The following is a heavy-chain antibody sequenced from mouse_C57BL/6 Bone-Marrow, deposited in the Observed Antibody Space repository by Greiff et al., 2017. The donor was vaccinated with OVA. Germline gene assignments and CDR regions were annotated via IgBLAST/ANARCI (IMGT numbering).Heavy chain of an antibody. Sequence: EVQGVESGGGLVQPKGSLKLSCAASGFSFNTYAMNWVRQAPGQGLEWVARIRSKSNNYATYYADSVKDRFTISRDDSESMLYLQMNNLKTEDTAMYYCVRDGFPYAMDYWGQGTSVTVSS. CDR1: GFSFNTYA. CDR3: VRDGFPYAMDY. D-gene: IGHD2-3*01. J-gene: IGHJ4*01. V-gene: IGHV10-1*01. CDR2: IRSKSNNYAT.